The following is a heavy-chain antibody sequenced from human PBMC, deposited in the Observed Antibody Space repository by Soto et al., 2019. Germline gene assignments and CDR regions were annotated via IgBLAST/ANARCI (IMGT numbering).Heavy chain of an antibody. CDR2: ISGSGNTK. V-gene: IGHV3-48*01. J-gene: IGHJ5*02. CDR3: ASGRIRGRIMDWFDP. CDR1: GFTFSTYG. D-gene: IGHD3-10*01. Sequence: EEQLVESGGGLVQPGGSLRLSCAGSGFTFSTYGLNWVRQAPGKGLEWISYISGSGNTKYYADSVKGRCTISRDNAKNSLNLQMTSPRAADTAVYYCASGRIRGRIMDWFDPWGQGTQVTVSS.